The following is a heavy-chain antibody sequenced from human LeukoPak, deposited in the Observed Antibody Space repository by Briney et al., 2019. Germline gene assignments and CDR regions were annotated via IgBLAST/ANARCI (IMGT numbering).Heavy chain of an antibody. J-gene: IGHJ3*02. V-gene: IGHV3-48*03. CDR3: ARDPPPILRYFGTRDAFDI. CDR1: GFTFSSYE. D-gene: IGHD3-9*01. Sequence: GGSLRLSCAASGFTFSSYEMNWVRQAPGKGLEWVSYISSSGSTIYYADSVKGRFTISRDNAKNSLYLQMNSLRAEDTAVYYCARDPPPILRYFGTRDAFDIWGQGTMVTVSS. CDR2: ISSSGSTI.